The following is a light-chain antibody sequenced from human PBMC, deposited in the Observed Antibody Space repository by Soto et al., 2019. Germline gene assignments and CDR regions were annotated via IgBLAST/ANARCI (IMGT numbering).Light chain of an antibody. J-gene: IGLJ2*01. V-gene: IGLV4-69*01. CDR1: SGHSSYA. CDR3: QTWGSGTVV. CDR2: LNSDGSH. Sequence: QSVLTQSPSASASLGASVKLTCTLSSGHSSYAIAWHQQQPETGPRYLMKLNSDGSHSKGDGIPDRFSGSSSGAERYLTIYSLQSEDEADYYCQTWGSGTVVFGGGTKLTVL.